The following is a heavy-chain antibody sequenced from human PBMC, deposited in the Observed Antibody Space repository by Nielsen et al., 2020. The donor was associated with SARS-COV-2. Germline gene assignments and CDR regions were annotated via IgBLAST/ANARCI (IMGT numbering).Heavy chain of an antibody. CDR1: GYTFTSYY. V-gene: IGHV1-46*01. Sequence: ASVKVSCKASGYTFTSYYMHWVRQAPGQGLEWMGIINPSGGSTSYAQKFQGRVTMTRDTSTSTVYMELSSLRSEDTAVYYCARDRNCGGDCYPDAFDIWGQGTMVTVSS. CDR3: ARDRNCGGDCYPDAFDI. CDR2: INPSGGST. D-gene: IGHD2-21*01. J-gene: IGHJ3*02.